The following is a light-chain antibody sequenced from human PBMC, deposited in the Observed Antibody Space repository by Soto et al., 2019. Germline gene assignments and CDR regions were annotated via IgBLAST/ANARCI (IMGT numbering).Light chain of an antibody. CDR1: QSVSSY. CDR2: GAS. CDR3: QQYSSPPRT. V-gene: IGKV3-20*01. J-gene: IGKJ1*01. Sequence: EIVLTQSPGSLSLSPGERATLSCRASQSVSSYLAWYQQKPGQAPRLLIYGASSRATGFPDRFSGSGSGTDFGLTISRLEPEDAALYYYQQYSSPPRTFGQGTKVEIK.